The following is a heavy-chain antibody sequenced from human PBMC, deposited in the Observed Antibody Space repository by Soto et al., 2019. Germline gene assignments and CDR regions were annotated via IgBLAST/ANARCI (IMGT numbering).Heavy chain of an antibody. CDR3: ARELERVFDY. CDR1: GFTFSSYA. CDR2: IAYDGRNK. Sequence: PGGSLRLSCAASGFTFSSYAMHWVRQAPGKGLEWVGVIAYDGRNKYYADSVKGRFTISRDNSKNTLYLQMNSLRIEDTAVYYCARELERVFDYWGQGTLVTVSS. J-gene: IGHJ4*02. D-gene: IGHD1-1*01. V-gene: IGHV3-30*04.